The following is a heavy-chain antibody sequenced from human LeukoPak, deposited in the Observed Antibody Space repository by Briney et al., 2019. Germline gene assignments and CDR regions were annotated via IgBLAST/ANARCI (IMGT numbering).Heavy chain of an antibody. CDR1: GYSISSGYY. CDR3: ARVYGYYYYYMDV. J-gene: IGHJ6*03. Sequence: PSETLSLTCTVSGYSISSGYYWGWIRQPPGKGLEWIGSIYHSGSTYYNPSLKSRVTISVDTSKNQFSLKLSSVTAADTAVYYCARVYGYYYYYMDVWGKGTTVTVSS. D-gene: IGHD3-3*01. CDR2: IYHSGST. V-gene: IGHV4-38-2*02.